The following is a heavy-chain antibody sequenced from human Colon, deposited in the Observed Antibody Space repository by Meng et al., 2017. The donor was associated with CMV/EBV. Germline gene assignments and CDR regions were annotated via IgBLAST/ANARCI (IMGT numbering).Heavy chain of an antibody. CDR2: IDWDDEE. Sequence: SGPTLVKPTQTLTLTCTFSGFSLSTDGMRVSWIRQPPGKALEWLARIDWDDEEFYSTSLKTRLTISKDTSKNQVVLTMTNMDPVDTATYYCARHFGVYRPRWGYGMDVWGQGTTVTVSS. D-gene: IGHD5-18*01. V-gene: IGHV2-70D*14. J-gene: IGHJ6*02. CDR1: GFSLSTDGMR. CDR3: ARHFGVYRPRWGYGMDV.